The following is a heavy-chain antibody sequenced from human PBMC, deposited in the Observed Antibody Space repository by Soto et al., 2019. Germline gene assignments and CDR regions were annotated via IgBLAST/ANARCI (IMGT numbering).Heavy chain of an antibody. D-gene: IGHD3-10*01. Sequence: SETLSLTCTVSGFSISSYYWSWIRQPPGKGLEWIGYIYYSGSTNYNPSLKSRVTISVDTSKNQFSLKLSSVTAADTAVYYCARERLLWFGELKYNWFDPWGQGTLVTVSS. J-gene: IGHJ5*02. V-gene: IGHV4-59*01. CDR3: ARERLLWFGELKYNWFDP. CDR2: IYYSGST. CDR1: GFSISSYY.